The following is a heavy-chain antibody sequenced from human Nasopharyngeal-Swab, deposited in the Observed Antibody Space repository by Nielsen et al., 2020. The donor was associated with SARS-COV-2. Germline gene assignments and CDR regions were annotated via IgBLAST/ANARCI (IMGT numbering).Heavy chain of an antibody. V-gene: IGHV3-11*03. CDR1: GFTFSDYY. J-gene: IGHJ6*02. CDR2: ISSSSSYT. D-gene: IGHD4-11*01. CDR3: ARTPLTTVTVYYYGMDV. Sequence: GESLKISCAASGFTFSDYYMSWIRQAPVKGLEWVSYISSSSSYTNYADSVKGRFTISRDNAKNSLYLQMNSLRAEDTAVYYCARTPLTTVTVYYYGMDVWGQGTTVTVSS.